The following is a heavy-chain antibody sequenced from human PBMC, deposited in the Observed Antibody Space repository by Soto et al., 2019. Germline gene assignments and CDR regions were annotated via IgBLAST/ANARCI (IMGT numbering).Heavy chain of an antibody. V-gene: IGHV3-21*01. D-gene: IGHD3-10*01. CDR2: ISSSSSYI. CDR3: ARDRSDYYGSGSFFDY. CDR1: GFTFSSYS. Sequence: GGSLRLSCAVSGFTFSSYSMNWVRQAPGKGLEWVSSISSSSSYIYYADSVKGRFTISRDNAKNSLYLQMNSLRAEDTAVYYCARDRSDYYGSGSFFDYWGQGTLVTVSS. J-gene: IGHJ4*02.